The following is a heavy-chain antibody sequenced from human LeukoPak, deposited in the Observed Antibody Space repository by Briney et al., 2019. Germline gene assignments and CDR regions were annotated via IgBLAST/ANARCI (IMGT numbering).Heavy chain of an antibody. V-gene: IGHV4-30-2*01. CDR1: GGSISSGGYY. CDR3: ARAPVYCSSTSCYRRRYNWFDP. D-gene: IGHD2-2*02. Sequence: SETLSLTCTVSGGSISSGGYYWSWIRQPPGKGLEWIGYIYHSGSTYYNPSLKSRVTISVDRSKNQFSLKLSSVTAADTAVYYCARAPVYCSSTSCYRRRYNWFDPWGQGTLVTVSS. J-gene: IGHJ5*02. CDR2: IYHSGST.